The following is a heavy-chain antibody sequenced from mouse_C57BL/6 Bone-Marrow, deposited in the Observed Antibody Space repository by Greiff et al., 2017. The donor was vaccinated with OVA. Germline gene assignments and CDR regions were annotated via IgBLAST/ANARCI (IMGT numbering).Heavy chain of an antibody. V-gene: IGHV1-80*01. CDR1: GYAFSSYW. Sequence: VQLQQSGAELVKPGASVKISCKASGYAFSSYWMNWVKQRPGKGLEWIGQIYPGDGDTNYNGKFKGKATLTADKSSSTAYMQLSSLTSEDSAVYFCARGGFYGNYGFAYWGQGTLVTVSA. D-gene: IGHD2-1*01. CDR2: IYPGDGDT. CDR3: ARGGFYGNYGFAY. J-gene: IGHJ3*01.